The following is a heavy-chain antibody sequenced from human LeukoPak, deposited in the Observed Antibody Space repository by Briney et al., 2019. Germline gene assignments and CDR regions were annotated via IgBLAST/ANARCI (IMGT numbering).Heavy chain of an antibody. J-gene: IGHJ3*01. CDR1: GGSLSGHY. CDR3: ARLLDNDISGDPDTLDV. Sequence: SETLSLTCTVSGGSLSGHYRSWIRPPPGKRREWMGYVPHTGRTKYNPSLQSRVPISIDTAKSQFSLKLTSVTSADTAVYSCARLLDNDISGDPDTLDVWGQGTTVIVSS. D-gene: IGHD3-22*01. CDR2: VPHTGRT. V-gene: IGHV4-59*11.